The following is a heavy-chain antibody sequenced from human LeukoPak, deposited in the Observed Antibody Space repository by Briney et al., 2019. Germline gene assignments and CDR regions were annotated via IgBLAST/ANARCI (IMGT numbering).Heavy chain of an antibody. CDR1: GFTFSSYS. CDR2: ISSSSSYI. J-gene: IGHJ4*02. V-gene: IGHV3-21*01. CDR3: ARDLMITFGGVTPPPDY. Sequence: GGSLRLSCAASGFTFSSYSMNWVRQAPGKGLEWVSSISSSSSYIYYADSVKGRFTISRDNAKNSLYLQMNSLRAEDTAVYYCARDLMITFGGVTPPPDYWGQRTLVTVSS. D-gene: IGHD3-16*01.